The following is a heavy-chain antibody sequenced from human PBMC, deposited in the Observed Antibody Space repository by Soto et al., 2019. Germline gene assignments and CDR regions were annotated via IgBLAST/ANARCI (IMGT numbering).Heavy chain of an antibody. CDR1: GGSISSGGYS. V-gene: IGHV4-30-2*01. CDR2: IYHSGST. CDR3: ARAGGLGAVAVDY. D-gene: IGHD6-19*01. J-gene: IGHJ4*02. Sequence: QLQLQESGSGLVKPSQTLSLTCAVSGGSISSGGYSWSWIRQPPGKGLVWIGYIYHSGSTYYNPSHTSRITISGDRSKNQFSLKLSSVTAPDTAVYYCARAGGLGAVAVDYWGQGTLGTVSS.